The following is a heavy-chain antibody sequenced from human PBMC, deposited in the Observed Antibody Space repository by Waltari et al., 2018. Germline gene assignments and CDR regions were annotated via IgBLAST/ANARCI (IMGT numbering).Heavy chain of an antibody. J-gene: IGHJ6*03. D-gene: IGHD3-3*01. CDR2: ISAYNGNT. CDR1: GGTFSSYA. Sequence: QVQLVQSGAEVKKPGSSVKVSCKASGGTFSSYAISWVRQAPGQGLEWMGWISAYNGNTNYAQKLQGRVTMTTDTSTSTAYMELRRLRSDDTAVYYCARALPDLWSGYTESYYYMDVWGKGTTVTVSS. CDR3: ARALPDLWSGYTESYYYMDV. V-gene: IGHV1-18*01.